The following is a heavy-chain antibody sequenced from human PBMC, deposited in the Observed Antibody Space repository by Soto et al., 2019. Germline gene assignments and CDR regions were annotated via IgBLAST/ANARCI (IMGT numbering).Heavy chain of an antibody. CDR3: ARDCHYDDYVPYDF. CDR2: TYYRSKWKY. V-gene: IGHV6-1*01. D-gene: IGHD4-17*01. J-gene: IGHJ4*02. CDR1: GDSVSSNSAA. Sequence: SQTLSLTCAISGDSVSSNSAAWNGIRQSPSRGLEWLGRTYYRSKWKYDYAVSVKSRITISPDTSKNQFSLQLNSVTPEDTAVYYCARDCHYDDYVPYDFWGQGSLVTVSS.